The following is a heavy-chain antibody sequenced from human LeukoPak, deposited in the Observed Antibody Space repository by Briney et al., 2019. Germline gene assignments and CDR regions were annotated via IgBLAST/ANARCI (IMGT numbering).Heavy chain of an antibody. CDR2: IRYDGSNK. V-gene: IGHV3-30*02. CDR3: AKGDNNWNYRSGTYYYYMDV. J-gene: IGHJ6*03. CDR1: GFTFSSYG. Sequence: GGSLRLSCAASGFTFSSYGMHWVRQAPGKGLEWVAFIRYDGSNKYYADSVKGRFTISRDNSKNTLYLQMNSLRAEDTAVYYCAKGDNNWNYRSGTYYYYMDVWGKGTTVTVSS. D-gene: IGHD1-7*01.